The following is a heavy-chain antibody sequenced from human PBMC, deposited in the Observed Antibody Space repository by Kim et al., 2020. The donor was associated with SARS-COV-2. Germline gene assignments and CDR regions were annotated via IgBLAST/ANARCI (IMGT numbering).Heavy chain of an antibody. J-gene: IGHJ5*02. CDR3: ARSRGGNWFDP. D-gene: IGHD1-26*01. Sequence: RYSPSFQGKVTISADKSISTAYLQWSSLKASDTAMYYCARSRGGNWFDPWGQGTLVTVSS. V-gene: IGHV5-51*01.